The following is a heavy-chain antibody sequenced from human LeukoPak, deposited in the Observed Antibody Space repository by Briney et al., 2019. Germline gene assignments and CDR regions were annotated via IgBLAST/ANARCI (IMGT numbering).Heavy chain of an antibody. D-gene: IGHD6-6*01. CDR1: GFTFSTDT. Sequence: PGGSLRLSCAASGFTFSTDTMNWVRQAPGKGLEWVSSISTSSSSKNYAGSLKGRFTISRDNAKNSLYLQMSTLRAEDTAVYYCARDGEAARSFDYWGQGTLVTVSS. V-gene: IGHV3-21*01. J-gene: IGHJ4*02. CDR3: ARDGEAARSFDY. CDR2: ISTSSSSK.